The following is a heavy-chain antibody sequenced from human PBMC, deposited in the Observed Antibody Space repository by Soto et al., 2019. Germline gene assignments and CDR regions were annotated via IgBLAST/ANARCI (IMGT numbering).Heavy chain of an antibody. V-gene: IGHV3-74*01. J-gene: IGHJ5*02. CDR3: VRDQDSRGYSVFNL. CDR1: GFTLNSFF. Sequence: GGSLRLSCAASGFTLNSFFMHWVRHAPGKGLMWVSRISNDGSSTTYADSVKGRFTISRDNARNTLYLQMNSLRADDTAVYFCVRDQDSRGYSVFNLWGQGAQVTLSS. D-gene: IGHD3-22*01. CDR2: ISNDGSST.